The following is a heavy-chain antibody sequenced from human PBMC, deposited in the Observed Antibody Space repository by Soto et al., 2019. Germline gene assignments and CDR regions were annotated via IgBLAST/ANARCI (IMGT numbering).Heavy chain of an antibody. CDR1: GGSFSGYY. CDR2: INHSGST. CDR3: ASAYSSSWHHIH. V-gene: IGHV4-34*01. J-gene: IGHJ4*02. D-gene: IGHD6-13*01. Sequence: QVQLQQWGAGLLKPSETLSLTCAVYGGSFSGYYWSWIRQPPGKGREWIGEINHSGSTNYNPSLTSRVTISVDTSKNQFSLKLSSVTAADTAVYYCASAYSSSWHHIHWGQGTLVTVSS.